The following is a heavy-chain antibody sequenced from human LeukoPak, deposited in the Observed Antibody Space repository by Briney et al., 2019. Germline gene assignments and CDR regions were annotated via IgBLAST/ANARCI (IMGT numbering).Heavy chain of an antibody. V-gene: IGHV4-39*07. Sequence: SETLSLTCTVSGGSISSNTYYWGWIRQPPGKGLEWIGSFYYSGSTYYNPSLKSRVTISVDTSKNQFSLKLSSVTAADTAVYYCARGPLGELSFRYYYYNGMDVWGQGTTVTVSS. J-gene: IGHJ6*02. CDR1: GGSISSNTYY. CDR2: FYYSGST. D-gene: IGHD3-16*02. CDR3: ARGPLGELSFRYYYYNGMDV.